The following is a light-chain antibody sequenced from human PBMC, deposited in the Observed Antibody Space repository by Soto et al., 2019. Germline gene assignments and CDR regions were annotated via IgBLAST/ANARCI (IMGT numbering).Light chain of an antibody. CDR2: STS. CDR1: QAIRND. J-gene: IGKJ4*01. Sequence: IQMTQSPSSLSASVGDRVTITCRASQAIRNDLGWFQQKPGKAPKLLIYSTSTLQRGVPSRFSGSGSGTDFSLTISSLQPEDFATYFCLQDYNYPFTFGGGTKVGIK. V-gene: IGKV1-6*01. CDR3: LQDYNYPFT.